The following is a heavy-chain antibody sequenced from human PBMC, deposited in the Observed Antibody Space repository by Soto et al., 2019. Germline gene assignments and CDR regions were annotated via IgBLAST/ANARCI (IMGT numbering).Heavy chain of an antibody. CDR1: GYTFTGYY. CDR2: INPNSGGT. V-gene: IGHV1-2*04. Sequence: QVQLVQSGAEVKKPGASVKVSCKASGYTFTGYYMHWVRPAPGPGLEWMGWINPNSGGTNYAQKFHGWVTMTRDTYISTADMELSRLRSDATAVYYCARDLSPTELGLRHYYGMDVWGQGTTVTVSS. J-gene: IGHJ6*02. CDR3: ARDLSPTELGLRHYYGMDV. D-gene: IGHD7-27*01.